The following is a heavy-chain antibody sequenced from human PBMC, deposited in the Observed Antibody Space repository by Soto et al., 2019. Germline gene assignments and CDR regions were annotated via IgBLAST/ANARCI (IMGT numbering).Heavy chain of an antibody. D-gene: IGHD3-3*01. Sequence: PGGSLRLSCAASGFTFSNFAMYWVRQAPGKGLEWLAVISYDGSNKYYADSVKGRFTISRDNSKNTLYLQMNSLRAEDTAVYYCAKEVESSKSNYDFWFMLDYYYGMDVWGQGTTVTVSS. V-gene: IGHV3-30*04. CDR3: AKEVESSKSNYDFWFMLDYYYGMDV. CDR2: ISYDGSNK. CDR1: GFTFSNFA. J-gene: IGHJ6*02.